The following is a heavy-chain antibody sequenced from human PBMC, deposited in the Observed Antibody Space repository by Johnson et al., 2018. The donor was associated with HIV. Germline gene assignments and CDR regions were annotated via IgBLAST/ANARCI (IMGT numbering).Heavy chain of an antibody. Sequence: VQLVESGGGLVQPGGSLRLSCAASGFTVSSNYMSWVRQAPGKGLEWVSVIYSGGSTYYADSVKGRFTISRDNSKNTLFLQMNSLGPEDTAVYYCAKGRAQHLDGGAFDIWGQGTMVTVSS. CDR1: GFTVSSNY. V-gene: IGHV3-66*02. CDR3: AKGRAQHLDGGAFDI. D-gene: IGHD6-13*01. CDR2: IYSGGST. J-gene: IGHJ3*02.